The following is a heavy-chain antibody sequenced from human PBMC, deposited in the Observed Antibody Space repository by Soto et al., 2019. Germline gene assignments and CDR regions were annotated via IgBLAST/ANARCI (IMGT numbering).Heavy chain of an antibody. CDR2: ISSSGSTI. J-gene: IGHJ4*02. CDR1: GFTFSDYY. D-gene: IGHD6-6*01. V-gene: IGHV3-11*01. CDR3: ARDSKGARPSIGLVDY. Sequence: NPGGSLRLSCAASGFTFSDYYMSWIRQAPGKGLEWVSYISSSGSTIYYTDSVKGRFTISRDNAKNSLYLQMNSLRAEDTAVYYCARDSKGARPSIGLVDYWGQGTLVTVSS.